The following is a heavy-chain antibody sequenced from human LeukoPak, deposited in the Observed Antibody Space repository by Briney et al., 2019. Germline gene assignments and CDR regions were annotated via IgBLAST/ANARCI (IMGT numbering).Heavy chain of an antibody. Sequence: ASETLSLTCAVSGGSISSSNWWSWVRQPPGKGLEWIGEIYHSGSTNYNPSLKSRVTISVDTSKNQFSLKLSSVTAADTAVYYCARFLDYYDSSGHPAFDYWGQGTLVTVSS. CDR3: ARFLDYYDSSGHPAFDY. V-gene: IGHV4-4*02. J-gene: IGHJ4*02. D-gene: IGHD3-22*01. CDR2: IYHSGST. CDR1: GGSISSSNW.